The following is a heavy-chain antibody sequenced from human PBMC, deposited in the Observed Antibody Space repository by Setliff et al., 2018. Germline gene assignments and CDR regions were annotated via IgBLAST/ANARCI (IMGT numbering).Heavy chain of an antibody. Sequence: ASVKVSCKTSGFNFITYGFSWVRQAPGQGLEWMGFIYTDNGNTKYSKNFQDRVAITRDTSASTAYMELSSLTSEDTAVYFCARGSRGFDYWGQGALVTVSS. V-gene: IGHV1-3*04. J-gene: IGHJ4*02. CDR3: ARGSRGFDY. CDR1: GFNFITYG. CDR2: IYTDNGNT.